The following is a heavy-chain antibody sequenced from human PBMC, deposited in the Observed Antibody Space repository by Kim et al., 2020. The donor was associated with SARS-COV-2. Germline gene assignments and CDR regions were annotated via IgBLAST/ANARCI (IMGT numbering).Heavy chain of an antibody. J-gene: IGHJ6*02. CDR2: IIPIFGTA. CDR3: ARGGDTAMVSPYYYYYGMDV. CDR1: GGTFSSYA. V-gene: IGHV1-69*13. Sequence: SVKVSCKASGGTFSSYAISWVRQAPGQGLEWMGGIIPIFGTANYAQKFQGRVTITADESTSTAYMELSSLRSEDTAVYYCARGGDTAMVSPYYYYYGMDVWGQGTTVTVSS. D-gene: IGHD5-18*01.